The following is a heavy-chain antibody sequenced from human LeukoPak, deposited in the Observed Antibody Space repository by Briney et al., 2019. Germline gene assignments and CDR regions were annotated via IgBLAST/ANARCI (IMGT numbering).Heavy chain of an antibody. CDR3: ARGPHSGWYGRGYYYYMDV. CDR2: INHSGST. D-gene: IGHD6-19*01. CDR1: GGSFSGYY. J-gene: IGHJ6*03. V-gene: IGHV4-34*01. Sequence: PSETLSLTCAVYGGSFSGYYWSWIRQPPGKGLEWIGEINHSGSTNYNPSLKSRVTISVDTSKNQFSLKLSSVTAADTAVYYCARGPHSGWYGRGYYYYMDVWGKGTTVTVSS.